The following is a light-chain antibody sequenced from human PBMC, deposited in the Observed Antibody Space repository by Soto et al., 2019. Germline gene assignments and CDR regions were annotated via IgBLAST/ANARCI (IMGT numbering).Light chain of an antibody. CDR2: GAS. CDR1: QSVSSD. V-gene: IGKV3-15*01. J-gene: IGKJ1*01. CDR3: QQYNNWPWK. Sequence: EIVMTQSPATLSVSPVERATLYFMASQSVSSDLAWYQQKPGQAPRLLIYGASTRATGIPARFSGSGSGTEFTLIISSLQSEDFAVYFCQQYNNWPWKCGQGTKGDIK.